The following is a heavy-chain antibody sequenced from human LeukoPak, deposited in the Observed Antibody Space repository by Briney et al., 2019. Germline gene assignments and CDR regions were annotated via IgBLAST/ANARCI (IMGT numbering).Heavy chain of an antibody. CDR1: GFTFSSYA. CDR2: IGSSGGST. V-gene: IGHV3-23*01. CDR3: ATDSLY. J-gene: IGHJ4*02. Sequence: PGGSPRLSCAASGFTFSSYAMSWVRQAPGKGLEWVSGIGSSGGSTNYADSVKGRFTISRDNSKNTLYLQMNSLRADDTAVYYCATDSLYWGQGTLVSVSS.